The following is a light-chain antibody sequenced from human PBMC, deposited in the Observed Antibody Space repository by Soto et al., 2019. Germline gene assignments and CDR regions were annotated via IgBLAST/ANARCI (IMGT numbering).Light chain of an antibody. V-gene: IGKV3-11*01. J-gene: IGKJ1*01. CDR1: QSVGSN. Sequence: EIVLTQSPATLSLSPGERATLSCRASQSVGSNLAWYQQEPGQAPRLLIYDASNRATGIPARISGSGSGTDFTLTISSLEPEDFALYYCQQRGNWPPTFGQGTKV. CDR3: QQRGNWPPT. CDR2: DAS.